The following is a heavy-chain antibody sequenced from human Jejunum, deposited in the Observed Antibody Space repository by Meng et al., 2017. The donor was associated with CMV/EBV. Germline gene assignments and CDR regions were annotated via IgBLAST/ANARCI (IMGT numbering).Heavy chain of an antibody. D-gene: IGHD5-18*01. V-gene: IGHV3-21*01. CDR3: AREGTQLWPPNWFFDL. CDR2: VSSSSRSTNFI. J-gene: IGHJ2*01. Sequence: FTMTWVRQAPGKGLDWVSSVSSSSRSTNFIYYADSVKGRFTISRDNAKNSVYLQMNSLRAEDTAVYYCAREGTQLWPPNWFFDLWGRGTLVTVSS. CDR1: FT.